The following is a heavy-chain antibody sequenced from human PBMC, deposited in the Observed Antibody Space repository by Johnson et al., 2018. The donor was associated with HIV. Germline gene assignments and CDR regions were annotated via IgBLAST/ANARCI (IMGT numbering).Heavy chain of an antibody. V-gene: IGHV3-23*04. J-gene: IGHJ3*02. Sequence: VQLVESGGGVVQPGRSLRLSCAASGFTVSSNYMSWVRQAPGKGLEWVCDTNWNGANTAYADSVKGRFTISRDNSKNTLYLQMNSRRAEDTAVYYCAKDPPYSSSSPGAFDIWGQGTMVTVSS. CDR2: TNWNGANT. CDR1: GFTVSSNY. D-gene: IGHD6-6*01. CDR3: AKDPPYSSSSPGAFDI.